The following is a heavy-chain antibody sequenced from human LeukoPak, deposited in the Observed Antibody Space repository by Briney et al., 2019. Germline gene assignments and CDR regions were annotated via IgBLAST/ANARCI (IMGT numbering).Heavy chain of an antibody. Sequence: GGSLRLSCAASGFTFSSYAMSWVRQAPGKGLEWVSVISGSGGTTNYADSVKGRFNISRDNSKNTLYLQMNSLRAEDTAVYYCARAPPYCGGDCYPSAFDIWGQGTMVTVSS. D-gene: IGHD2-21*02. CDR1: GFTFSSYA. V-gene: IGHV3-23*01. CDR2: ISGSGGTT. CDR3: ARAPPYCGGDCYPSAFDI. J-gene: IGHJ3*02.